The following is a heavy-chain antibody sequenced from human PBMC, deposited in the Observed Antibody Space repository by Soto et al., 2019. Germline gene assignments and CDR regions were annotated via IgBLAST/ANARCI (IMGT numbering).Heavy chain of an antibody. Sequence: QVQVEEFGGGVVQPGRSLRLSCAGPTFTFSDFGFHWVRQAPGKGLEWVAMISYDGSDQYYGDSVQDRFTIYRDDSKNTVYLQMNSLRAEDTAMYYCAKATYCNGGSCFPQYWGPGTLVTVSS. J-gene: IGHJ4*02. CDR3: AKATYCNGGSCFPQY. V-gene: IGHV3-30*18. D-gene: IGHD2-15*01. CDR2: ISYDGSDQ. CDR1: TFTFSDFG.